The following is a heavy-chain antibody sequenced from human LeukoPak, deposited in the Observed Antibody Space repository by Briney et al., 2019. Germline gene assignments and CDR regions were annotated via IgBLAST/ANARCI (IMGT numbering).Heavy chain of an antibody. J-gene: IGHJ5*02. CDR2: IYYSGST. Sequence: SETLSLTCTVSGGSISSGDYYWSWIRQPPGKGLEWIGYIYYSGSTYYNPSLKSRVTISVDTSKNQFSLKLSSVTAADTAVYYCARTNYDFWSGYPGSGFDPWAREPWSPSPQ. D-gene: IGHD3-3*01. CDR1: GGSISSGDYY. V-gene: IGHV4-30-4*01. CDR3: ARTNYDFWSGYPGSGFDP.